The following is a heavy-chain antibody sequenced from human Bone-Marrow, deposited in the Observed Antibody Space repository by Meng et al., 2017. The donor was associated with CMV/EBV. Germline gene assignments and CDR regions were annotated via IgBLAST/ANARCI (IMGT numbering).Heavy chain of an antibody. CDR2: MNPNSGNT. V-gene: IGHV1-8*01. D-gene: IGHD6-13*01. CDR3: ARFIAAAQNAFDI. CDR1: GYTFTSYD. Sequence: ASVKVSCKASGYTFTSYDINWVRQATGQGLEWMGWMNPNSGNTGYAQKFQGRVTMTRNTSICTAYMELSSLRSEDTAVYYCARFIAAAQNAFDIWGQGTMVTISS. J-gene: IGHJ3*02.